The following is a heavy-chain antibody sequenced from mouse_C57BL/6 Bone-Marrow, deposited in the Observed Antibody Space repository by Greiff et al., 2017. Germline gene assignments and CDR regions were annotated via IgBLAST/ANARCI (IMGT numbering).Heavy chain of an antibody. D-gene: IGHD4-1*01. CDR2: IYPGIGGT. J-gene: IGHJ2*01. CDR3: AQLTGPGIVY. Sequence: VQLQQPGAELVKPGASVKMSCKASGYTFTSYWIPWVKQRPGQGLEWIGDIYPGIGGTNYNQKFKSKATLTVDTSSSTAYMQLSSLTSEDSAVYSCAQLTGPGIVYGGKGATLTLSS. V-gene: IGHV1-55*01. CDR1: GYTFTSYW.